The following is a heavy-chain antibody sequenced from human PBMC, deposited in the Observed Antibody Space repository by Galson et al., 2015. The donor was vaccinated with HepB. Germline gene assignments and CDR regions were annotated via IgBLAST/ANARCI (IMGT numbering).Heavy chain of an antibody. CDR2: IRSKAYGGTT. V-gene: IGHV3-49*03. J-gene: IGHJ4*02. D-gene: IGHD6-6*01. CDR3: TRDYIAARPRFDY. CDR1: GFTFGDYA. Sequence: SLRLSCAASGFTFGDYAMSWFRQAPGKGLEWVGFIRSKAYGGTTEYAASVKGRFTISRDDSKSIAYLQMNSLKTEDTAVYYCTRDYIAARPRFDYWGQGTLVTVSS.